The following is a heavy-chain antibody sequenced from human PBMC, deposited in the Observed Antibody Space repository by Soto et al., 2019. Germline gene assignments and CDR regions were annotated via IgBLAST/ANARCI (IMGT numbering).Heavy chain of an antibody. CDR2: IYWDDDK. CDR1: GFSLSTSGVG. J-gene: IGHJ5*02. D-gene: IGHD6-19*01. CDR3: AHRRSSGWYVPRKDNWFDP. V-gene: IGHV2-5*02. Sequence: QITLKESGPTLVKPTQTLTLTCTFSGFSLSTSGVGVGWIRQPPGKALEWLALIYWDDDKRYSPSLKSRLTITKDTSKNQVVLTMTNMDPVDTATYYCAHRRSSGWYVPRKDNWFDPWGQGTLVTVSS.